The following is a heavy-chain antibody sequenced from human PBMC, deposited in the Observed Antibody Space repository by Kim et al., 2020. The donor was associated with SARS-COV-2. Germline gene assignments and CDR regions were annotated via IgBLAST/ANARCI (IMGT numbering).Heavy chain of an antibody. Sequence: AQKLQGRVTMTTEPSTSTAYMELRSLRSDDTAVYYCARDGWRSGSSSFAYWGQGTLVTVSS. J-gene: IGHJ4*02. D-gene: IGHD1-26*01. CDR3: ARDGWRSGSSSFAY. V-gene: IGHV1-18*01.